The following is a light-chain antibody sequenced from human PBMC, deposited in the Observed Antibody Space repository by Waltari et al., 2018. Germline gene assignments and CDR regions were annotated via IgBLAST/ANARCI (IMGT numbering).Light chain of an antibody. CDR2: YDS. J-gene: IGLJ3*02. Sequence: YVLTQPPSVSVDPGKTARLTCGGDNIGSQRVNWYQQKPGQAPVLVMFYDSDRPSEIPERFSGSNSGNTATLTISWVEAGDEADYHCQVWDDVTDSGVFGGGTKLTVL. CDR1: NIGSQR. CDR3: QVWDDVTDSGV. V-gene: IGLV3-21*04.